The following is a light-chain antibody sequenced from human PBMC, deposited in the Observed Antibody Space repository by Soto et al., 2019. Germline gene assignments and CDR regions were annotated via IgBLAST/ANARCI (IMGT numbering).Light chain of an antibody. V-gene: IGKV2-24*01. CDR3: MQTTQFPWT. Sequence: DIVMTQTPLSSPVTLGQPASISCRSSQSLAHNDGTTYLRWLQQRPGQPPRLLLYRISNRFSGVPDRFSGSGAGTDFTLHISRVEAEDVGVYYCMQTTQFPWTFGQGTKVDIK. CDR2: RIS. CDR1: QSLAHNDGTTY. J-gene: IGKJ1*01.